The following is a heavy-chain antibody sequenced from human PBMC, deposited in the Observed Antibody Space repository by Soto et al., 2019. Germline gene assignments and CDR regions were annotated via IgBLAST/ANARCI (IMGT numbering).Heavy chain of an antibody. D-gene: IGHD6-19*01. J-gene: IGHJ4*02. Sequence: GGSLRLSCAASGFTFSTYAMAWVRQAPGKELEWVSGVSASGLNTDYADPVKGRFYISRDNSKNTVSLQMNSLRAEDTAVYYCAKSGSGRYFDYWGQGTRVTVSS. CDR1: GFTFSTYA. V-gene: IGHV3-23*01. CDR3: AKSGSGRYFDY. CDR2: VSASGLNT.